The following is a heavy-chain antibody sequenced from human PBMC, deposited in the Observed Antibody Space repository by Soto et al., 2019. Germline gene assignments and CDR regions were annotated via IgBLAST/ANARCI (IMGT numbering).Heavy chain of an antibody. D-gene: IGHD3-10*01. CDR3: ARGIRGHYGKDV. V-gene: IGHV3-74*01. J-gene: IGHJ6*02. CDR2: IKYDGSTT. CDR1: GFTFSDYW. Sequence: EVQLVESGGGLVQPGGSLRLSCAGSGFTFSDYWIHWVRQAPGKGLMWVSRIKYDGSTTNYADSVQGRFTVSRDNAKNTLYLQMNSLRAKDTALYYCARGIRGHYGKDVWGQGTTVSVSS.